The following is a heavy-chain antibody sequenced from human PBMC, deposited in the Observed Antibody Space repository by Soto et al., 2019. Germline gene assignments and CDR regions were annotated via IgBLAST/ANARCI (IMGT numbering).Heavy chain of an antibody. D-gene: IGHD5-12*01. V-gene: IGHV3-48*02. J-gene: IGHJ6*02. CDR3: AREVDIVATSKTGYYYYGMDV. Sequence: VLSLRLSYAASGFTFSSYSMNWVRQAPGKGLEWVSYISSSSSTIYYADSVKGRFTISRDNAKNSLYLQMNSLRDEDTAVYYCAREVDIVATSKTGYYYYGMDVWGQGTTVTVSS. CDR1: GFTFSSYS. CDR2: ISSSSSTI.